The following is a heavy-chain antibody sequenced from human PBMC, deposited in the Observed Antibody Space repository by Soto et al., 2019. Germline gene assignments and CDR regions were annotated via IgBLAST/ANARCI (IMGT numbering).Heavy chain of an antibody. V-gene: IGHV3-23*01. D-gene: IGHD3-10*01. CDR1: GFTFSSYA. J-gene: IGHJ5*02. CDR3: AKDFTMVRGVTTKPKATNWFDP. Sequence: PGGSLRLSCAASGFTFSSYAMSWVRQAPGKGLEWVSAISGSGGSTYYADSVKGRFTISRDNSKNTLYLQMNSLRAEDTAVYYCAKDFTMVRGVTTKPKATNWFDPWGQGTLVTVSS. CDR2: ISGSGGST.